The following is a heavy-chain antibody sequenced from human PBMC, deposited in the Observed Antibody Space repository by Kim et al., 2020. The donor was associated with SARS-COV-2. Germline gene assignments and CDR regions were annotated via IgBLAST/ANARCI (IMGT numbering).Heavy chain of an antibody. J-gene: IGHJ4*02. CDR3: ARDTATVTTSPGFGFDY. Sequence: SETLSLTCTVSGGSISSSSYYWGWIRQPPGKGLEWIGSIYYSGSTYYNPSLKSRVTISVDTSKNQFSLKLSSVTAADTAVYYCARDTATVTTSPGFGFDYWGQGTLVTVSS. D-gene: IGHD4-17*01. CDR2: IYYSGST. V-gene: IGHV4-39*07. CDR1: GGSISSSSYY.